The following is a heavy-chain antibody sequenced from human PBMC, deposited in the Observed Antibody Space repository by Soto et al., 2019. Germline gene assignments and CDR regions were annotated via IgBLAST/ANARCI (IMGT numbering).Heavy chain of an antibody. V-gene: IGHV3-48*03. Sequence: EVQLVESGVGLVQPGGSLRLSCAASGFTFGTYEMNWVRQAPGKGLEWLSYISSSSSFIKYADSVESRFTISRYKAKTSLYLQMCSLRAQDTAFYCCVRGHNIVGSRGGGLDIWGQWTMVTFPS. CDR1: GFTFGTYE. CDR3: VRGHNIVGSRGGGLDI. J-gene: IGHJ3*02. D-gene: IGHD2-21*01. CDR2: ISSSSSFI.